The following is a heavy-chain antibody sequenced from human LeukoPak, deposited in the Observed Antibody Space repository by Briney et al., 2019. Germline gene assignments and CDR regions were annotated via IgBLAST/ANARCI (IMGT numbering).Heavy chain of an antibody. CDR3: ARARAWEPYFDY. V-gene: IGHV4-38-2*02. CDR2: IYHSGST. D-gene: IGHD1-26*01. Sequence: SETLSLTCTVSGYSISSGYYWGWIRQPPGKGLEWIGSIYHSGSTYYNPSLKSRVTISVDTSKNQFSLKLSSVTAADTAVYYCARARAWEPYFDYWGQGTLVTVSS. J-gene: IGHJ4*02. CDR1: GYSISSGYY.